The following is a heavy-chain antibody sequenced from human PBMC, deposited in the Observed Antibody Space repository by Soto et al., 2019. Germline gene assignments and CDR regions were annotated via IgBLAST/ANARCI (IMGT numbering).Heavy chain of an antibody. V-gene: IGHV4-38-2*01. D-gene: IGHD3-22*01. J-gene: IGHJ4*02. Sequence: SETLSLTCAFSVYSITSGYYCGWIRQPPGEGLEWVGIIYHSGSTYYNPSLKSRVTISVDTSKNRFSLKLSSVTAADTAVYYCARATQLYYYDSSGSSSHFDDWGQGTMVTVSS. CDR2: IYHSGST. CDR1: VYSITSGYY. CDR3: ARATQLYYYDSSGSSSHFDD.